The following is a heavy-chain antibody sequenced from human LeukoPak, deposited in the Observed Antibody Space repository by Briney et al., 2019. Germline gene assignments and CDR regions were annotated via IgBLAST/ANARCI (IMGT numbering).Heavy chain of an antibody. CDR1: GFTFSSYS. D-gene: IGHD3-16*02. J-gene: IGHJ4*02. V-gene: IGHV3-48*01. CDR2: ISSSSSTI. CDR3: ARGFNMITFGGVIVTGANYFDY. Sequence: GGSLRLSCAASGFTFSSYSMNWVRQAPGKGLEWVSYISSSSSTIYYADSVKGRFTISRDNAKNSLYLQMNSLRAEDTAVYYCARGFNMITFGGVIVTGANYFDYWGQGTLVTVSS.